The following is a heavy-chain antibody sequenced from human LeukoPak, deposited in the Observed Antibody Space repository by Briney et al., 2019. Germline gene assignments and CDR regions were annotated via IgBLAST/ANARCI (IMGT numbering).Heavy chain of an antibody. V-gene: IGHV3-53*01. CDR3: ASGVRTLNYFDY. J-gene: IGHJ4*02. CDR1: KFTVINNC. Sequence: TGGSLRLSCADSKFTVINNCMSGVRQAPGKGLEWVSVLYSGGSTYYPDSVKGRFTISRDHSKNTLYLQMNSLRADDTAMYYCASGVRTLNYFDYWGQGTLVTVSS. D-gene: IGHD3-10*01. CDR2: LYSGGST.